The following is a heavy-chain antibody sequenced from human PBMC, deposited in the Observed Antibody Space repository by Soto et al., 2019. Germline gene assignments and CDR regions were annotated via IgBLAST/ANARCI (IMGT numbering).Heavy chain of an antibody. D-gene: IGHD2-2*01. J-gene: IGHJ4*02. Sequence: EVQLVESGGGLVQPGESLRLSCAASEFSVSSNYMSWVRQAPGKGLEWVSVIYASGTTYYADSVRGRFTISRDSSKNTLYLQMTSLRAEDTAVYYCARNHDCFTSGCYYTDSWGQGTLVTVSS. CDR1: EFSVSSNY. CDR3: ARNHDCFTSGCYYTDS. V-gene: IGHV3-66*01. CDR2: IYASGTT.